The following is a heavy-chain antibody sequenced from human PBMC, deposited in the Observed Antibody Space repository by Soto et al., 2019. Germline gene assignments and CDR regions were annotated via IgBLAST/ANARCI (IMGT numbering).Heavy chain of an antibody. D-gene: IGHD3-22*01. CDR3: ARGPPTRYYDSSGYRDY. Sequence: SETLSLTCAVYGGSFTDYYWSWIRQPPGKGLEWIGEINHDGSSSYNPSLQGRVTIAIDTSKNQFSVKLSSVTAADTAVYYCARGPPTRYYDSSGYRDYWGPGTMVT. V-gene: IGHV4-34*01. CDR2: INHDGSS. J-gene: IGHJ4*02. CDR1: GGSFTDYY.